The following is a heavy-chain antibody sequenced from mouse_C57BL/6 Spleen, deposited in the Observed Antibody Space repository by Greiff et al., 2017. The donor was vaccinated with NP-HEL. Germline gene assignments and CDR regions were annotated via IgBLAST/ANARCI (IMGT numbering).Heavy chain of an antibody. CDR3: ARYCNWYFDV. V-gene: IGHV1-50*01. J-gene: IGHJ1*03. CDR1: GYTFTSYW. CDR2: IDPSDSYT. Sequence: QVQLQQPGAELVKPGASVKLSCKASGYTFTSYWMQWVKQRPGQGLEWIGEIDPSDSYTNYNQKFKGKATLTVDTSSSTAYMQLSSLTSEDSAVYYCARYCNWYFDVWGTGTTVTVSS.